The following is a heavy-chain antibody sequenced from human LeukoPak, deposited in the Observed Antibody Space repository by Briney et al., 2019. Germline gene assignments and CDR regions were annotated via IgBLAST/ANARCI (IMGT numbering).Heavy chain of an antibody. Sequence: SVKVSCKTSGGTFSSDIISWVRQAPGQGLEWMGGIIPMQGTPNYAQKFQDRVTISADKSTTTVYMALSSLRYEDTAMYYCARESVAGGFEYWGQGTLVTVSS. CDR1: GGTFSSDI. D-gene: IGHD6-19*01. CDR3: ARESVAGGFEY. V-gene: IGHV1-69*08. J-gene: IGHJ4*02. CDR2: IIPMQGTP.